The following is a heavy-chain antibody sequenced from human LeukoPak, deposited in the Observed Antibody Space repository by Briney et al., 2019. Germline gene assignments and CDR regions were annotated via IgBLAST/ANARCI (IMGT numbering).Heavy chain of an antibody. CDR2: IYHSGST. D-gene: IGHD3-10*01. Sequence: SETQSLTCAVSGGSISSGGYSWSWIRQPPGKGLEWIGYIYHSGSTYYNPSLKSRVTISVDRSKNQFSLKLSSVTAADTAVYYCASLAGMAPSKPSWGQGTMVTVSS. CDR3: ASLAGMAPSKPS. J-gene: IGHJ3*01. CDR1: GGSISSGGYS. V-gene: IGHV4-30-2*01.